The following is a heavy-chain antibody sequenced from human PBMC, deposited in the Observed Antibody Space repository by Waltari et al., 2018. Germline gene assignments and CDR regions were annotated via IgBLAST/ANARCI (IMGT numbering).Heavy chain of an antibody. CDR1: VFGDYA. CDR2: ITSKAYGAKK. Sequence: EVQLVESGGGLVKPGKSLRLSCAGSVFGDYAMGWFRQAPGKGLEWVGCITSKAYGAKKEYAASVTGRFSISRDDSKSIAYLQMNSLKTEDTAIYYCSIAADDFEYYFDYWGQGTLVTVSS. CDR3: SIAADDFEYYFDY. V-gene: IGHV3-49*05. D-gene: IGHD6-25*01. J-gene: IGHJ4*02.